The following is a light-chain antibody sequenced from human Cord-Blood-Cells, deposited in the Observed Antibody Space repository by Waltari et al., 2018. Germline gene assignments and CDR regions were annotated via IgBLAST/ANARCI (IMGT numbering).Light chain of an antibody. V-gene: IGLV2-14*01. CDR3: SSYTSSSTVV. CDR1: SSDGGGDNY. CDR2: NVS. J-gene: IGLJ2*01. Sequence: QYALTHPASVSGSPGQSTTLSCTGTSSDGGGDNYVSWYQQHTGKAPKSMIYNVSNRPAGVSNSFSGSKSGNTASLTISGLQAEDEADYYCSSYTSSSTVVFGGGTKLTVL.